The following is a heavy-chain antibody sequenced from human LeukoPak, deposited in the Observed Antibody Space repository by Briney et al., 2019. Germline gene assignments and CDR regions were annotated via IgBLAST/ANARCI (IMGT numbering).Heavy chain of an antibody. CDR2: IDWSGDAT. CDR1: TLSTADYG. D-gene: IGHD1-1*01. Sequence: GGSLRLSCVASTLSTADYGMSWVRQAPGKGLEWVAGIDWSGDATSYSDSVKGRFTIPRDNAKNSLYLQMTSLRAEDTAVYYCARDLSATWYTLGFWGQGTLVTVCS. V-gene: IGHV3-20*04. CDR3: ARDLSATWYTLGF. J-gene: IGHJ4*02.